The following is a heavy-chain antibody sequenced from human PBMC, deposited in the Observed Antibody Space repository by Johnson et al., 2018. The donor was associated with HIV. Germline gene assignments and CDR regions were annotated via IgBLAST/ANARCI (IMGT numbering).Heavy chain of an antibody. V-gene: IGHV3-NL1*01. D-gene: IGHD1-1*01. CDR1: GFTFSSYG. Sequence: VQLVESGGGVVQPGRPLRLSCAASGFTFSSYGIHWVRQAPGKGLEWVSVIYSGGSTYYADSVKGRFTISRDNSKNTLYLQMNSLRAEDTAVYYCARGTGTDDAFDIWGQGTMVTVSS. CDR2: IYSGGST. J-gene: IGHJ3*02. CDR3: ARGTGTDDAFDI.